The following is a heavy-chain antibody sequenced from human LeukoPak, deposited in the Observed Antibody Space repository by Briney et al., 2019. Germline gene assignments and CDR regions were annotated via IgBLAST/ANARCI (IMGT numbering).Heavy chain of an antibody. CDR2: INHSGST. CDR3: ARGLYQYYYGSGSFDFDY. J-gene: IGHJ4*02. CDR1: GFTFSDYY. D-gene: IGHD3-10*01. Sequence: GSLRLSCAASGFTFSDYYMSWIRQPPGKGLEWIGEINHSGSTNYNPSLKSRVTISVDTSKNQFSLKLSSVTAADTAVYYCARGLYQYYYGSGSFDFDYWGQGTLVTVSS. V-gene: IGHV4-34*01.